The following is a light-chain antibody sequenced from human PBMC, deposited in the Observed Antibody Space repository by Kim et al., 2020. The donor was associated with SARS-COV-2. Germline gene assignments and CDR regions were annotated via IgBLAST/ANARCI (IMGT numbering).Light chain of an antibody. CDR2: ADN. CDR3: GTWDTSLSVWV. CDR1: SSNIGNYY. J-gene: IGLJ3*02. Sequence: QSVLTQPPSVSAAPGQKVTISCSGSSSNIGNYYVSWYQHLTGTAPKLLIYADNKRPLGIPDRFSGSKSGTSATLGVTGVLPGDEADYYCGTWDTSLSVWVAGGGTKLTVL. V-gene: IGLV1-51*01.